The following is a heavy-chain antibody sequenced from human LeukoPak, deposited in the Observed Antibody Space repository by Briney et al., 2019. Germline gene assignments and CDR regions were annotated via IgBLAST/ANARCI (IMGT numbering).Heavy chain of an antibody. CDR3: AREVPHFDY. Sequence: PGGSLRLSCAASGSTFSNYAMSWVRQAPGKGLGWVSTIDGGGSITYYADSVKGRFTISRDNSKNTLYLQMNSLRAEDTAVYYCAREVPHFDYWGQGTLVTVSS. CDR1: GSTFSNYA. CDR2: IDGGGSIT. D-gene: IGHD4/OR15-4a*01. J-gene: IGHJ4*02. V-gene: IGHV3-23*01.